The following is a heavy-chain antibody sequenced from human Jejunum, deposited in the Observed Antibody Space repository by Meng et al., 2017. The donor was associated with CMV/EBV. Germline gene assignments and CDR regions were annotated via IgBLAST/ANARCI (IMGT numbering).Heavy chain of an antibody. CDR1: GYTFTGYY. Sequence: SGYTFTGYYMRWVRQAPGQGPEWMGWLNPNSGDTTYAQQFQGRVSMTRDTSISTAYMELSSLRSDDTAVYYCATSSSGFDFWTDNWGQGTLVTVSS. CDR2: LNPNSGDT. V-gene: IGHV1-2*02. J-gene: IGHJ4*02. CDR3: ATSSSGFDFWTDN. D-gene: IGHD5-12*01.